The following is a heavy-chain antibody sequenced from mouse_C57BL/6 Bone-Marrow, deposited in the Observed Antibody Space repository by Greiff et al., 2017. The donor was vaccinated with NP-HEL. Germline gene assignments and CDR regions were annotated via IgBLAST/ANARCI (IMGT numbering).Heavy chain of an antibody. CDR3: ARAWDVWYFDV. Sequence: QVQLQQPGAELVMPGASVKLSCKASGYTFTSYWMHWVKQRPGQGLEWIGEIDPSDSYTNYNQKFKGKSTLTVDKSSSTAYMQLSSLTSEDSAVYYCARAWDVWYFDVWGTGSTGTVSS. D-gene: IGHD4-1*01. CDR2: IDPSDSYT. V-gene: IGHV1-69*01. J-gene: IGHJ1*03. CDR1: GYTFTSYW.